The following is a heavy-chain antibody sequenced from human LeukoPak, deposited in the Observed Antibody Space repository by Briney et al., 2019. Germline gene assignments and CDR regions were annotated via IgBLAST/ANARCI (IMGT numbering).Heavy chain of an antibody. CDR1: GYTFTSYD. CDR3: ARACSSTSSYPGNYYYGMDV. Sequence: ASVKVSCKASGYTFTSYDINWVRQATGQGLEWMGWMNPNSGNTGYAQKFQGRVTMTRNTSISTAYMELSSLRSEDTAVYYCARACSSTSSYPGNYYYGMDVWGQGTTVTVSS. J-gene: IGHJ6*02. V-gene: IGHV1-8*01. CDR2: MNPNSGNT. D-gene: IGHD2-2*01.